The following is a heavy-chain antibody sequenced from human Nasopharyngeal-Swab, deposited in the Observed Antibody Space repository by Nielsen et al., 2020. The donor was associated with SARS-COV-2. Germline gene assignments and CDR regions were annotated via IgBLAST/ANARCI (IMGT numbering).Heavy chain of an antibody. CDR3: AKVPGHKYYSYGMDV. Sequence: GGSLRLSCAASGFTFRNHGMHWVRQAPGKGLEWVGIITSGGRTQVYADSVVGRFTISRDDPENTLYLQMNSLRAEDTAVYYCAKVPGHKYYSYGMDVWGQGTTVTVSS. V-gene: IGHV3-30*18. CDR1: GFTFRNHG. CDR2: ITSGGRTQ. J-gene: IGHJ6*02.